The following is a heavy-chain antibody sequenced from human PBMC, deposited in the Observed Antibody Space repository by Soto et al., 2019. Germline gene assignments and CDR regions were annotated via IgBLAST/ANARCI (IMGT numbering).Heavy chain of an antibody. CDR1: GYTFTSYD. Sequence: QVQLVQSGAEVKKPGAPVKVSCKASGYTFTSYDINWVRQATGKGLEWMGWMNPNRGNTGYAPKLQGRVTMPRNISINTAYMELSSLRSENTAVYYCAREKYGGYFDYWGQGTLVTVSS. J-gene: IGHJ4*02. CDR3: AREKYGGYFDY. V-gene: IGHV1-8*01. D-gene: IGHD2-15*01. CDR2: MNPNRGNT.